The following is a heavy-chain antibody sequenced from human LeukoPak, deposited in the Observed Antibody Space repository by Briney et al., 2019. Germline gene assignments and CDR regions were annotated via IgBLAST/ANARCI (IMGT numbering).Heavy chain of an antibody. CDR3: ARILDSAWGELGY. CDR2: INSDGSYT. Sequence: PGGSLRLSCAASGFRFSGYWMHWVRQVPGKGLVWVSRINSDGSYTNYEDSVKGRFTISRDNAKNTVYVQMNSLRAEDTAVYYCARILDSAWGELGYWGQGTLVTVSS. CDR1: GFRFSGYW. V-gene: IGHV3-74*01. D-gene: IGHD6-19*01. J-gene: IGHJ4*02.